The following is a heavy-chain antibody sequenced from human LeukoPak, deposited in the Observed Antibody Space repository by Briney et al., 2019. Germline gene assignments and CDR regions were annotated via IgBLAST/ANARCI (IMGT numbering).Heavy chain of an antibody. D-gene: IGHD3-10*02. V-gene: IGHV3-48*03. J-gene: IGHJ6*04. Sequence: GGSLRLSCAASGFTFSSYEMNWVREARGKGLEWVSYISSSGSTIYYADSVTGRFTISRDNAKNSLYLQMNSLRAEDTAVYYCAELGITMIGGVWGKGTTVTISS. CDR2: ISSSGSTI. CDR1: GFTFSSYE. CDR3: AELGITMIGGV.